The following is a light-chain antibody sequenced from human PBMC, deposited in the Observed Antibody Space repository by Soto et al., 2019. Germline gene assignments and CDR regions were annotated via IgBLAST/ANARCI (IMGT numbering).Light chain of an antibody. Sequence: VLTQSPGTLSLSQGARATLSCRASQSVSSIYLAWYQQKHGQAPRLLIYGASRRATGIPDRFSGSGSGTDLTITISRLEPEDFEVYYCQQYGNSPITFGQGTRREI. V-gene: IGKV3-20*01. CDR2: GAS. CDR3: QQYGNSPIT. J-gene: IGKJ5*01. CDR1: QSVSSIY.